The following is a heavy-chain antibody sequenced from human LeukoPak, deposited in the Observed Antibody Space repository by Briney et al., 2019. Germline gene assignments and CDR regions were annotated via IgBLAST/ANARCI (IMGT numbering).Heavy chain of an antibody. V-gene: IGHV3-23*01. CDR1: GFTFSSYA. CDR3: AKDPTLIVDGVMDV. Sequence: GGSLRLSCAASGFTFSSYAMSWVRQAPGKGLEWVSAISGSGGSTYYADSVKGRFTISRDNSKNTLYLQMNSLRAKDTAVYYCAKDPTLIVDGVMDVWGKGTTVTVSS. D-gene: IGHD2-15*01. CDR2: ISGSGGST. J-gene: IGHJ6*03.